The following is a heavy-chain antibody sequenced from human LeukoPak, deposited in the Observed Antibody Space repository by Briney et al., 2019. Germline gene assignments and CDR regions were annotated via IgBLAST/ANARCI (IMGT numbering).Heavy chain of an antibody. V-gene: IGHV3-30-3*01. CDR3: ARGNSGIYSHFDY. J-gene: IGHJ4*02. D-gene: IGHD1-26*01. CDR1: GFTFSTSA. CDR2: ISYDGSNK. Sequence: XGSLRLSCAASGFTFSTSAIHWVRQAPGKGLEWVAVISYDGSNKYYADSVKGRFTISRDNSKNTLWLQMNSLRPEDTAVYYCARGNSGIYSHFDYWGQGTLVTVSS.